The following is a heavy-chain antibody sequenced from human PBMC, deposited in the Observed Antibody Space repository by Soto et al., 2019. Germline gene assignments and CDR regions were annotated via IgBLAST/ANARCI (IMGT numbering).Heavy chain of an antibody. J-gene: IGHJ5*01. CDR1: GDSFKTYI. D-gene: IGHD6-13*01. Sequence: QVQLVQSVAEVKKPGSSVKVSCKSSGDSFKTYIVSWVRQAPGQGLEWMGGVIPILGKPMYAQKFQDRVTITADESTSTVFMELTRLMSDDTAVYYCARIWGIADHDSWGQGTRVTVSS. CDR3: ARIWGIADHDS. CDR2: VIPILGKP. V-gene: IGHV1-69*12.